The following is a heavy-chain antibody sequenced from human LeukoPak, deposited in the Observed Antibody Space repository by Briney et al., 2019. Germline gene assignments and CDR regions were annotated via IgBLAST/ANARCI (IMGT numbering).Heavy chain of an antibody. CDR2: TYYSGST. D-gene: IGHD3-10*01. Sequence: SQTLSLTCTVSGGSISSGDYYWSWIRQPPGRGLEWIGYTYYSGSTYYNPSLKSRVTISVDTSKNQFSLKLSSVTAADTAVYYCARDNMVRGAGHDYWGQGTLVTVSS. V-gene: IGHV4-30-4*01. CDR1: GGSISSGDYY. J-gene: IGHJ4*02. CDR3: ARDNMVRGAGHDY.